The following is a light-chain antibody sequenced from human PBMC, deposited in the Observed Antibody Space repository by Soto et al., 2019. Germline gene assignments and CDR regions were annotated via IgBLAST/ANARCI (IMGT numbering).Light chain of an antibody. CDR2: DVS. CDR1: SSDVGGYNY. Sequence: QSVLTQPASVSGSPGQSITISCTGTSSDVGGYNYVSWYQQHPGKAPKLMIYDVSNRPSGVSNRFSGSKSGNTASLTISGLQAEDEADYYCCSYAGSSTFYVFGTGTKVTVL. V-gene: IGLV2-14*01. CDR3: CSYAGSSTFYV. J-gene: IGLJ1*01.